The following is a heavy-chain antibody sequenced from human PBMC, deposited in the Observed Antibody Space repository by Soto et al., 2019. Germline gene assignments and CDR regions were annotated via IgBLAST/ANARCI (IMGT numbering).Heavy chain of an antibody. CDR2: IYYSGST. Sequence: QVQLQESGPGLVKPSETLSLTCTVSGGSISSYYWSWIRQPPGKGLEWIGYIYYSGSTNYNPSLTSRVTISVDTSKNQFSLKLSSVTAADTAVYYCASLLSGVGWFDPWGQGTLVTVSS. J-gene: IGHJ5*02. CDR3: ASLLSGVGWFDP. V-gene: IGHV4-59*01. CDR1: GGSISSYY. D-gene: IGHD3-10*01.